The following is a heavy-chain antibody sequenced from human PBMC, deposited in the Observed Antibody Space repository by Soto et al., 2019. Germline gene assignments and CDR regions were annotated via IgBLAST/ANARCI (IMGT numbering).Heavy chain of an antibody. CDR3: ARDRVSSGGYTFDV. CDR2: INPNSGDT. J-gene: IGHJ3*01. CDR1: VYTFTGYY. Sequence: QVQLVQSGAAVKKPGASVKVSCTASVYTFTGYYIHWMRQAPGQGLEWMGWINPNSGDTNYAQKFQGSLTMTTDTSISTAYMELSRLTSDDTVVYYWARDRVSSGGYTFDVWGQGTMVTVSS. D-gene: IGHD6-13*01. V-gene: IGHV1-2*02.